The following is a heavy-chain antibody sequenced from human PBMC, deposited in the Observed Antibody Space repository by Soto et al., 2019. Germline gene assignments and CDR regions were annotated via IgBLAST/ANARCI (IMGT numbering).Heavy chain of an antibody. J-gene: IGHJ1*01. CDR3: ARALRYCSSTSCPATEYFQH. CDR2: IIPIFGTA. D-gene: IGHD2-2*01. Sequence: SVKVCCKASGYTFTSYGISWVRQAPGQGLEWMGGIIPIFGTANYAQKFQGRVTITADESTSTAYMELSSLRSEDTAVYYCARALRYCSSTSCPATEYFQHWGQGTLVTVSS. V-gene: IGHV1-69*13. CDR1: GYTFTSYG.